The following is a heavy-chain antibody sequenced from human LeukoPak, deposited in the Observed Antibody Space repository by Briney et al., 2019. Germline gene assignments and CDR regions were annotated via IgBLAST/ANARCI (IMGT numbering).Heavy chain of an antibody. V-gene: IGHV3-23*01. CDR2: IGGSGGST. D-gene: IGHD3-10*01. J-gene: IGHJ4*02. CDR3: AKVKPPSTLVRENPGFDY. CDR1: GFTFSSYA. Sequence: EAGGSLRLSCAASGFTFSSYAMSWVRQAPGKGLEWVSVIGGSGGSTYYADSVKGRFTISRDNSKNTLYLQMSSLRAEDTAVYYCAKVKPPSTLVRENPGFDYWGQGTLVTVSS.